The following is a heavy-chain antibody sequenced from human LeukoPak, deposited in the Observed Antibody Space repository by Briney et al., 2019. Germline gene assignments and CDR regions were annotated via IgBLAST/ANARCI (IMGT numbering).Heavy chain of an antibody. J-gene: IGHJ4*02. CDR2: IIPILGIA. CDR1: GGTFSSYA. V-gene: IGHV1-69*04. CDR3: ARVVGATRGDFDY. Sequence: SVKVSCKASGGTFSSYAISWVRQAPGQGLEWMGRIIPILGIANYAQKFQGRVTITADKSTSTAYMELSSLRSEDTAVYYCARVVGATRGDFDYWGQGTLVTVSS. D-gene: IGHD1-26*01.